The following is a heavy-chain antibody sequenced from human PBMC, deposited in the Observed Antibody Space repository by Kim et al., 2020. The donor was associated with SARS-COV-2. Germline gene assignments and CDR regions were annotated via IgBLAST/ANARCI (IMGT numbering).Heavy chain of an antibody. J-gene: IGHJ2*01. CDR2: AYDISNN. CDR1: GGSLSSNNCC. CDR3: ARHQRDSRAWYV. D-gene: IGHD6-19*01. V-gene: IGHV4-39*01. Sequence: SETLSLTCTVSGGSLSSNNCCWGWIRQRPGKGRVWVSTAYDISNNNYNPTRQVRVTIYIDTTKHPFCLKPGTVTAADTSDYYSARHQRDSRAWYV.